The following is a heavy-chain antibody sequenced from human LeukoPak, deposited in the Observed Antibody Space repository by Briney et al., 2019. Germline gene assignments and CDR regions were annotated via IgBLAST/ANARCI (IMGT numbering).Heavy chain of an antibody. CDR3: AKDYRENEPGSKFLDI. V-gene: IGHV3-23*01. CDR1: GFTFNTYA. D-gene: IGHD1-1*01. J-gene: IGHJ3*02. CDR2: ITGSGGGT. Sequence: GRSLRLSCAASGFTFNTYAMSWVRQAPGKGLEWVSAITGSGGGTYYADSVKGRFTISRDNSKNTLYLQMDSLRAEDTAVYYCAKDYRENEPGSKFLDIWGQGTMVTVSS.